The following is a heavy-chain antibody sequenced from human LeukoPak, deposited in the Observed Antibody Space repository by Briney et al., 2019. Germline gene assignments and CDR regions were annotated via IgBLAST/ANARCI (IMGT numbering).Heavy chain of an antibody. CDR1: GGTFSSYA. Sequence: SVKVSCKASGGTFSSYAISWVRQAPGQGLEWMGGIIPIFGTANYAQKFQGRVTITTDESTSTAYMELSSLRSEDTAVYYCARVGPAYSGSAAAHYFDYWGQGTLVTASS. J-gene: IGHJ4*02. CDR2: IIPIFGTA. V-gene: IGHV1-69*05. CDR3: ARVGPAYSGSAAAHYFDY. D-gene: IGHD1-26*01.